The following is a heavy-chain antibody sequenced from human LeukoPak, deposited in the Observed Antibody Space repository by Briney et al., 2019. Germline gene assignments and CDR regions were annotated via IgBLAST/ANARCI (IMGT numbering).Heavy chain of an antibody. CDR2: ISSSGSTI. CDR1: GFTFSDYY. J-gene: IGHJ6*02. V-gene: IGHV3-11*01. Sequence: GGSLRHSCAASGFTFSDYYMSWIRQAPGKGLEWVSYISSSGSTIYYADSVKGRFTISRDNARNSLYLQMNSLRAEDTAVYYCARAPIRPYYYYGMDVWGQGTTVTVSS. D-gene: IGHD6-6*01. CDR3: ARAPIRPYYYYGMDV.